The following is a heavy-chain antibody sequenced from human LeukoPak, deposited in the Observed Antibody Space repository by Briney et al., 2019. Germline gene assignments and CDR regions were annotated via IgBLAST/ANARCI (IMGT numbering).Heavy chain of an antibody. J-gene: IGHJ4*02. CDR2: INTGNGNT. V-gene: IGHV1-3*04. CDR1: GYTFTSYA. Sequence: ASVKVSCKASGYTFTSYAMHWVRQAPGQRLEWMGWINTGNGNTKYSQKFQGRVTVTRDTSASTAYMELSSLRSEDTAVYYCARGYFDWLLKIDYWGQGTLVTVSS. CDR3: ARGYFDWLLKIDY. D-gene: IGHD3-9*01.